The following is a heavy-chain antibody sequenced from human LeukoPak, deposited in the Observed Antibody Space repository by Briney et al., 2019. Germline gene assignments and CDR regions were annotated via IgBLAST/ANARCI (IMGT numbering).Heavy chain of an antibody. CDR3: ARQTRYNYGPAFDF. J-gene: IGHJ4*02. Sequence: KSSETLSLTCTVSGDSISSYSWSWIRRPPGKGLEWIGDIYNSGNTNYNPSLKSRVTMSVSTSKNQFSLSLSSVTAADTAVYYCARQTRYNYGPAFDFWGQGAVVTVSS. D-gene: IGHD5-18*01. V-gene: IGHV4-59*08. CDR2: IYNSGNT. CDR1: GDSISSYS.